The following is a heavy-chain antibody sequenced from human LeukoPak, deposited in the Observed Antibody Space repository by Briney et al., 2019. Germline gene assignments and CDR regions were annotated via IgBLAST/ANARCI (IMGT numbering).Heavy chain of an antibody. CDR3: ARGVVIAPQTFDY. D-gene: IGHD2-21*01. CDR1: GESISGFY. CDR2: IYYSGST. V-gene: IGHV4-59*01. Sequence: SETLPLTCTVSGESISGFYWTWIRQPPGKGLEWIGYIYYSGSTNYNPSLKSRVTISVDTSKNQFSLKLSSVTAADTAVYYCARGVVIAPQTFDYWGQGTLVTVSS. J-gene: IGHJ4*02.